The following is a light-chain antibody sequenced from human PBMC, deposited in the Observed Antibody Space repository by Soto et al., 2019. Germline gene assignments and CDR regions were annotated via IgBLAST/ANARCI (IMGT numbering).Light chain of an antibody. CDR3: KQSKSFPLT. CDR1: QGIDRW. J-gene: IGKJ4*01. Sequence: DIQMTQSPSALSAAARPSGTITCRSSQGIDRWLAWYQQKPGKAPKVLIYAASSLRSGVPSRFSGSGSGTDFSLTISSLQPEDLATYYCKQSKSFPLTFGGGTKVDIK. V-gene: IGKV1-12*01. CDR2: AAS.